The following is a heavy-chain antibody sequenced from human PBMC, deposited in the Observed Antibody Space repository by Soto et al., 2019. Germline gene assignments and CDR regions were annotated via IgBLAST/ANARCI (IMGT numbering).Heavy chain of an antibody. J-gene: IGHJ3*02. V-gene: IGHV1-3*01. CDR3: AREETTYSGSYTGDAFDI. D-gene: IGHD1-26*01. CDR1: GYFFTSYA. Sequence: ASVKVSCKTSGYFFTSYAMHWVSQAPGQRLEWMGWINAGNGNTKYSQKFRGRVTITRDTSASTAYMELSSLRSEDTAVYYFAREETTYSGSYTGDAFDIWGQGTMVTVSS. CDR2: INAGNGNT.